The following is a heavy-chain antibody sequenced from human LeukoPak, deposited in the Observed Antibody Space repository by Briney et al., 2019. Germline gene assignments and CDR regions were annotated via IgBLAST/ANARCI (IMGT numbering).Heavy chain of an antibody. Sequence: GGSLRLSCAASGFTFSSYGMNWVRQAPGKGLEWVTFIRFDGSNKYYADSVKGRFTISRDNSKNTLYLQMNSLTAEDTAVYYCARDPYSGAYGDTYYYFMDVWGKGTTVTISS. CDR2: IRFDGSNK. J-gene: IGHJ6*03. CDR3: ARDPYSGAYGDTYYYFMDV. CDR1: GFTFSSYG. V-gene: IGHV3-30*02. D-gene: IGHD1-26*01.